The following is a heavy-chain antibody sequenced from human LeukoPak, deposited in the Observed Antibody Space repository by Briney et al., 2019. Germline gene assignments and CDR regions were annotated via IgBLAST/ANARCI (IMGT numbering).Heavy chain of an antibody. CDR1: GYTFTSYG. D-gene: IGHD6-19*01. V-gene: IGHV1-18*01. CDR3: ARDDGPGYSSGWYDY. CDR2: ISAYNGNT. Sequence: ASVKVSCKASGYTFTSYGISWVRQAPGQGLEWMGWISAYNGNTNYAQKIRGRVTMTTDTSTSTAYMELRSLRSDDTAVYYCARDDGPGYSSGWYDYWGQGTLVTVSS. J-gene: IGHJ4*02.